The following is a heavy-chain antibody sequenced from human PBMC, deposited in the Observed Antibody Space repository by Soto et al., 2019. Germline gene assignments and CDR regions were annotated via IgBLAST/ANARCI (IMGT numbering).Heavy chain of an antibody. J-gene: IGHJ4*02. V-gene: IGHV2-5*02. CDR1: GFSLSTTAVG. Sequence: QITLKESGPTLVKPTQTLTLTCTFSGFSLSTTAVGVGWIRQAPGRALEWLALIYWDDDKRYSPSLKSRLTITKDTSKNQVVLTMTNMDPVDTATYYCAHIAYAWVLGGFDYWGQGTLVTVSS. CDR3: AHIAYAWVLGGFDY. D-gene: IGHD3-16*01. CDR2: IYWDDDK.